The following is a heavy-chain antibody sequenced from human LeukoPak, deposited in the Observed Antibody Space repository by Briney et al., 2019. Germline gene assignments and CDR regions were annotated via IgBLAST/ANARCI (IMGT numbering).Heavy chain of an antibody. J-gene: IGHJ4*02. D-gene: IGHD6-13*01. V-gene: IGHV1-2*02. CDR3: ARAGALRIAAAGNRLDY. CDR2: INPNSGGT. CDR1: GYTFTGYY. Sequence: ASVKVSCKAFGYTFTGYYMHWVRQAPGQGLEWMEWINPNSGGTNYAQKFQGRVTMTRDTSISTAYMELSRLRSDDTAVYYCARAGALRIAAAGNRLDYWGQGTLVTVSS.